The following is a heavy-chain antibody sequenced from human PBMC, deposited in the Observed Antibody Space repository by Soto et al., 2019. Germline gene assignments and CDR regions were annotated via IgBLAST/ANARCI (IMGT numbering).Heavy chain of an antibody. CDR3: ARRARPDFYYMDV. D-gene: IGHD6-6*01. CDR2: IGSNGVGK. CDR1: GLTLRGYA. J-gene: IGHJ6*03. Sequence: EVQLAESGGGLAQPGGSLGLSCAASGLTLRGYAMVWVPESPGKGLGCVSGIGSNGVGKYYANSVQGRLTISRDNSKNTVYLQMGSLRPEDMAVYYCARRARPDFYYMDVWGKGTTVTVSS. V-gene: IGHV3-64*01.